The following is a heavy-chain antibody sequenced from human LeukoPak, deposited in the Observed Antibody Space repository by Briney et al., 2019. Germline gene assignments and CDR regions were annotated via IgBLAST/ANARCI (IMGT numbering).Heavy chain of an antibody. D-gene: IGHD2-2*01. CDR2: ISSSSSYI. CDR1: GFTFSTYD. CDR3: ARDALAAGYRLEWYYFDY. Sequence: PGGSLRLSCAASGFTFSTYDMSWVRQAPGKGLEWVSSISSSSSYIYYADSVKGRFTISRDNAKNSLYLQMNSLRAEDTAVYYCARDALAAGYRLEWYYFDYWGQGTLVTVSS. J-gene: IGHJ4*02. V-gene: IGHV3-21*01.